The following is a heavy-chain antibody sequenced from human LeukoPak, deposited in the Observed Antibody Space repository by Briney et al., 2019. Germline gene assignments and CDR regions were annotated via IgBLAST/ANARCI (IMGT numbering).Heavy chain of an antibody. CDR2: IDYSGSS. J-gene: IGHJ4*02. D-gene: IGHD2-2*01. V-gene: IGHV4-39*01. CDR3: ARHIPSTRFDY. Sequence: SETLSLTCTVSGDSISSSSYYWGWVRQPPGKGMEWIATIDYSGSSYYNPSLKSRVTISVDTSKNQFSLRLSSVTAADTAVYYCARHIPSTRFDYWGQGTLVTVSS. CDR1: GDSISSSSYY.